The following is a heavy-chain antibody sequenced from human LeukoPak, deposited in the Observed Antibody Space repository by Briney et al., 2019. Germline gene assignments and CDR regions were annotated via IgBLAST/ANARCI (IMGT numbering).Heavy chain of an antibody. CDR1: GGSVTSGGYS. CDR2: IYHSGNT. Sequence: PSETLSLTCVVSGGSVTSGGYSWTWIRQPPGKGLEWIGYIYHSGNTYYNPSLKSRVTISVDRSENQFSLKLSSVTAADTAVYYCARVSDYWSQGTLVTVSS. CDR3: ARVSDY. V-gene: IGHV4-30-2*01. J-gene: IGHJ4*02.